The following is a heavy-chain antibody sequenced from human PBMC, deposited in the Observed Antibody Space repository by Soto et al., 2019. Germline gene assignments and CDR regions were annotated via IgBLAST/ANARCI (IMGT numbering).Heavy chain of an antibody. J-gene: IGHJ4*02. CDR3: ARARVYATWPIDF. D-gene: IGHD6-13*01. V-gene: IGHV3-21*06. CDR1: GFTFTSDT. CDR2: ISSSSDYV. Sequence: GGSLRLSCAVSGFTFTSDTMNWVRQAPGKGLEWVSSISSSSDYVYYADSMKGRVTISRDNAKNSLFLDMNSLTGEDTAVYYCARARVYATWPIDFWGQGTLVTVSS.